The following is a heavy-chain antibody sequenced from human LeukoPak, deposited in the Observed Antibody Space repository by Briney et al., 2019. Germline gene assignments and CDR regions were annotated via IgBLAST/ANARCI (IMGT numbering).Heavy chain of an antibody. CDR3: ARDRWLDF. CDR2: IYHTGST. D-gene: IGHD6-19*01. CDR1: GASISNYY. Sequence: PSETLSLTCTVSGASISNYYWSWVRQPPGEELEWIGYIYHTGSTNYNPSLKSRVTMSVDTSKNQLSLNLKSATAADTAVYYCARDRWLDFWGQGTLVTVSS. V-gene: IGHV4-59*01. J-gene: IGHJ4*02.